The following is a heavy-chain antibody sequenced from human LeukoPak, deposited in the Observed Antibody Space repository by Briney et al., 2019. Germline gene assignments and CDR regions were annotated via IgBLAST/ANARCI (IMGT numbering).Heavy chain of an antibody. CDR3: ARDLAMNSLYDFWSGPFDY. CDR1: GFTFTSYA. Sequence: GGSLRLSCAASGFTFTSYAMHWVRQAPGKGLEWVAVISYDGSNKYYADSVKGRFTISRDNSKNTLYLQMNSLRAEDTAVYYCARDLAMNSLYDFWSGPFDYWGQATLVTVSS. CDR2: ISYDGSNK. J-gene: IGHJ4*02. V-gene: IGHV3-30-3*01. D-gene: IGHD3-3*01.